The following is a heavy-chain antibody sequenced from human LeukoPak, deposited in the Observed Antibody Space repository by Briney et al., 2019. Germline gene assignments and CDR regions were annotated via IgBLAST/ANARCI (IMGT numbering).Heavy chain of an antibody. D-gene: IGHD3-10*01. J-gene: IGHJ4*02. CDR3: ASPGLYGSGTARY. CDR1: GFTFSSYS. Sequence: PGGSLRLSCAASGFTFSSYSMNWVRQAPGKGLEWVSSISSSSSYIYYADSVKGRFTISRDNAKNSLYLQMNSLRAEDTAVYYCASPGLYGSGTARYWGQGTLVTVSS. V-gene: IGHV3-21*01. CDR2: ISSSSSYI.